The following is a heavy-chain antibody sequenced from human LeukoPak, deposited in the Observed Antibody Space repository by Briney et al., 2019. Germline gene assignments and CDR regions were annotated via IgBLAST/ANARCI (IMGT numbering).Heavy chain of an antibody. Sequence: LCGGSRTLPCAASGFTFTSYPMNWARQAPGRGLEWVSVISNSGITTFYADSVKGRFTISRDNSKNTLYLQMNSLRAEDTAVYYCAKPDTETDIVVVVAAPRPFDYWGQGTVATVSS. CDR2: ISNSGITT. CDR1: GFTFTSYP. CDR3: AKPDTETDIVVVVAAPRPFDY. J-gene: IGHJ4*02. D-gene: IGHD2-15*01. V-gene: IGHV3-23*01.